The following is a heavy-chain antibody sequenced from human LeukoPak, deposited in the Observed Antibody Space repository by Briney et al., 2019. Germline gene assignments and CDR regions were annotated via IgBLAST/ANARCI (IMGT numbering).Heavy chain of an antibody. J-gene: IGHJ4*02. CDR2: ISGSGGGT. D-gene: IGHD6-19*01. CDR1: GFTFSSYA. Sequence: SGGSLRLSCAASGFTFSSYAMSWVRQAPGKGPEWVSAISGSGGGTYYADSVKGRFTISRDISKNTLHLQMNSLRAEDTAVYYCAAGYSSGWYSDYWGQGTLVTVSS. CDR3: AAGYSSGWYSDY. V-gene: IGHV3-23*01.